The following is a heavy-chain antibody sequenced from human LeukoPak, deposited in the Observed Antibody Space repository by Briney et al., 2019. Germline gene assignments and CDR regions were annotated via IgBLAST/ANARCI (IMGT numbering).Heavy chain of an antibody. CDR3: ARELHVERDDY. Sequence: ASVKVSCKASGFVFTGYGFTWVRQAPGQGLEWMGWISANDGKIHYSERHQGRMTMSTDTVTSTAYMELRSLRSDDTAVYYCARELHVERDDYWGQGTLVTVSS. J-gene: IGHJ4*02. CDR2: ISANDGKI. D-gene: IGHD1-1*01. V-gene: IGHV1-18*01. CDR1: GFVFTGYG.